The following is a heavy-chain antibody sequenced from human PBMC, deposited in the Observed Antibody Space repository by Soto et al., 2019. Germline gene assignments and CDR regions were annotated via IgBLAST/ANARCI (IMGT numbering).Heavy chain of an antibody. V-gene: IGHV1-69*13. Sequence: SVKVSCKASGCTFSSYAISWVRQAPGQGLEWMGWINPIFGTANYAQKFQGRVTITADESTSTAYMELSSLRSEDTAVYYCARSVARQLVGLGVFDYWGQGTLVTVSS. D-gene: IGHD6-6*01. CDR3: ARSVARQLVGLGVFDY. CDR1: GCTFSSYA. CDR2: INPIFGTA. J-gene: IGHJ4*02.